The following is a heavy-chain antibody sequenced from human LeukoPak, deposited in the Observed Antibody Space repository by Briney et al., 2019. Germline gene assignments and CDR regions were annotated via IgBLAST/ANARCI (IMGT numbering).Heavy chain of an antibody. CDR3: AKGGNMVRGYYYYYMDV. CDR1: GGSLSSYY. CDR2: IYYSGST. J-gene: IGHJ6*03. V-gene: IGHV4-59*08. Sequence: SETLFLTCTVSGGSLSSYYWSWIRQPPGKGLEWIGYIYYSGSTNYNPSLKSRVTISVDTSKNQFSLKLSSVTAADTAVYYCAKGGNMVRGYYYYYMDVWGKGTTVTVSS. D-gene: IGHD3-10*01.